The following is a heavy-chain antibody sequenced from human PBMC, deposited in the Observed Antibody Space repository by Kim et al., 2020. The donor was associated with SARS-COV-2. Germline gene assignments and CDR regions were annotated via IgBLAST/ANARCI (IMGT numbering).Heavy chain of an antibody. CDR3: VSGRVV. Sequence: GGSLRLSCVASGFTVSSPYMSWVRQAPKRGLEWVAVLCTGGGTFHIDAVKGRFTISRDTSSNTIYLEMTNMRVEDTAIHYCVSGRVVWGQGTRVTVYS. D-gene: IGHD5-12*01. CDR1: GFTVSSPY. V-gene: IGHV3-66*01. J-gene: IGHJ1*01. CDR2: LCTGGGT.